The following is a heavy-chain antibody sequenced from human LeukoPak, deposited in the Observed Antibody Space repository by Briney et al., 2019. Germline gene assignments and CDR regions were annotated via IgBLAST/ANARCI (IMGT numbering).Heavy chain of an antibody. V-gene: IGHV1-18*01. D-gene: IGHD3-3*01. Sequence: ASVKVSCKASGYTFTSYGISWVRQAPGQGLEWMGWISAYNGNTNYAQKLQGRVTITTDTSTNTANMELRSLRSDDPAVSYCARDTPYDFGSGSDHYYFDYWGQGPLVTVSS. CDR3: ARDTPYDFGSGSDHYYFDY. CDR1: GYTFTSYG. J-gene: IGHJ4*02. CDR2: ISAYNGNT.